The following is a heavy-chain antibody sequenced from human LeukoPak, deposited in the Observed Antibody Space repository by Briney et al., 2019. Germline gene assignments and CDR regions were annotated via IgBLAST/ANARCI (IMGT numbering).Heavy chain of an antibody. CDR2: ISASGNT. V-gene: IGHV4-4*07. D-gene: IGHD2-21*02. CDR1: GGSISNYY. CDR3: ARQGVATAIDY. Sequence: SETLSLTCTVSGGSISNYYWSWIRQPAGKGLEWIGRISASGNTNYNPSLKSRVTMSVDTSMNLFALKLSSVTAADAAVYYCARQGVATAIDYWGQGTLVTVSS. J-gene: IGHJ4*02.